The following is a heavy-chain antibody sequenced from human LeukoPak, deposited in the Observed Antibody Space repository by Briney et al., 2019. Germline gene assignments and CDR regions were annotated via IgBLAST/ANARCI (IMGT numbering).Heavy chain of an antibody. D-gene: IGHD2-15*01. J-gene: IGHJ6*03. V-gene: IGHV4-38-2*02. CDR1: GYSLSSGYY. CDR3: ASFYCSGGSCYQYYYYYYMDV. CDR2: IYYSGST. Sequence: PSETLSLTCTVSGYSLSSGYYWGWIRQPPGKGLEGIGIIYYSGSTYSNPSLRRRVTISVDTSNNHFSLHLSSVTAADTAVYYCASFYCSGGSCYQYYYYYYMDVWGKGTAVTISS.